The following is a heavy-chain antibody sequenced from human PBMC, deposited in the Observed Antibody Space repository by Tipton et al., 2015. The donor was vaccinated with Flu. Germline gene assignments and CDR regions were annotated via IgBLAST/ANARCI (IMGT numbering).Heavy chain of an antibody. Sequence: SLRLSCTTSGFIFHDYALHWVRLAPGKGLEWVSKIDIHARSIDYADSVRGRFTISRDSAKRSVYLQMNSVRVEDTAVYYCARDPFLGTGDAFDVWGRGTMFTVSS. D-gene: IGHD2/OR15-2a*01. V-gene: IGHV3-20*04. J-gene: IGHJ3*01. CDR1: GFIFHDYA. CDR3: ARDPFLGTGDAFDV. CDR2: IDIHARSI.